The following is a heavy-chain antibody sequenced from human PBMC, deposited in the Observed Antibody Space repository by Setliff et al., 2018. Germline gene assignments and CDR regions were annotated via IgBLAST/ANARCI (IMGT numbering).Heavy chain of an antibody. CDR2: IRFDGTIK. J-gene: IGHJ6*03. D-gene: IGHD6-6*01. Sequence: PGGSLRLSCAASRITFSSFAMHWVRQAPGKGLEWVGFIRFDGTIKYYADSVKGRFTISRDKSRNTLYLQMTGLRSDDTAVYYCVREGVDRRSSTDYRYYMDVWGKGTTVTVSS. CDR3: VREGVDRRSSTDYRYYMDV. CDR1: RITFSSFA. V-gene: IGHV3-30*02.